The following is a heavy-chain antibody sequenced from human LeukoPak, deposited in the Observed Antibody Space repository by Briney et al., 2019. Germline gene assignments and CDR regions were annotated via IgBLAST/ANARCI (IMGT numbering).Heavy chain of an antibody. V-gene: IGHV1-24*01. Sequence: ASVKVSCKVSGYTLTGLSMHWVRQAPGKGLEWMGGFDPEDGETIYAQKFQGRVTMTEDTSTDTAYMELSSLRSEDTAVYYCATPLAPGATSLIDYWGQGTLVTVSS. CDR1: GYTLTGLS. CDR2: FDPEDGET. J-gene: IGHJ4*02. D-gene: IGHD1-26*01. CDR3: ATPLAPGATSLIDY.